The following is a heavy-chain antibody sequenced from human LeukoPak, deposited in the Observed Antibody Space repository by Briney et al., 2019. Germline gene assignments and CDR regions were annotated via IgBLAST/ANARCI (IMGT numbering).Heavy chain of an antibody. CDR2: IYYSGST. J-gene: IGHJ3*02. CDR1: GGSISSYY. V-gene: IGHV4-59*01. Sequence: SETLSLTCTVSGGSISSYYWSWIRQPAGKGLEWIGYIYYSGSTNYNPSLKSRVTISLDTSKNQFSLKLRSVTAADTAVYYCARDTRDAFDIWGQGTMVTVS. CDR3: ARDTRDAFDI.